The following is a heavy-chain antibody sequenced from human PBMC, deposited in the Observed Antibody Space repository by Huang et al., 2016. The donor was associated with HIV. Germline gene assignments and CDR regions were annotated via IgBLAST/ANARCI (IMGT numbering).Heavy chain of an antibody. Sequence: QVHLVQSGAEVKKPGASVKVSCKASGYTFTYYDINWVRQAPGRGLEWMGWMNPNTGNTGFAQSFQGRVTMTRKTSITTAYMELTSVTSEDTAVYYCARSAYGDLDYWGLGTLVIVSS. CDR1: GYTFTYYD. D-gene: IGHD4-17*01. J-gene: IGHJ4*02. V-gene: IGHV1-8*02. CDR3: ARSAYGDLDY. CDR2: MNPNTGNT.